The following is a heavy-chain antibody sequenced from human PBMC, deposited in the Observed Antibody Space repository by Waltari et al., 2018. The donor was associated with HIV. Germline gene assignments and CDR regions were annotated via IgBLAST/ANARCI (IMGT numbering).Heavy chain of an antibody. Sequence: EVQLVASGGGLVQRGGSLRLSCAASGFTFRNSWMTWIRQAPGKGLEWVANIRHDGSGDFHVDSVKGRFTISRDNAKSSLYLQMNSLRVDDTAMYYCARLQPNGSFDPWGQGTLVTVSS. J-gene: IGHJ5*02. D-gene: IGHD1-1*01. CDR3: ARLQPNGSFDP. CDR1: GFTFRNSW. CDR2: IRHDGSGD. V-gene: IGHV3-7*01.